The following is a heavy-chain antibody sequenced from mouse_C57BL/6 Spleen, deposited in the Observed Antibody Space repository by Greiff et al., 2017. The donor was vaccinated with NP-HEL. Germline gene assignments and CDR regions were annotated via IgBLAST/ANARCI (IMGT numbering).Heavy chain of an antibody. V-gene: IGHV2-6*03. Sequence: VKLKESGPGLVAPSQSLSITCTVSGFSLTSYGVHWVRQPPGKGLEWLVVIWSDGSTTYNSALKSRLSISKDNSKSQVFLKMNSLQTDDTAMYYCARPSSTMVTSYAMDYWGQGTSVTVSS. CDR1: GFSLTSYG. CDR3: ARPSSTMVTSYAMDY. D-gene: IGHD2-2*01. J-gene: IGHJ4*01. CDR2: IWSDGST.